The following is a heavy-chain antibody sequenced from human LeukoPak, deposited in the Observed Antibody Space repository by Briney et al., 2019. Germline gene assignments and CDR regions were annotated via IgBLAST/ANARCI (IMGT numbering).Heavy chain of an antibody. J-gene: IGHJ4*02. CDR3: ARYGSGGYFDY. Sequence: SETLSLTCTVSGGSISSSSYYWGWIRQPPGKGLEWIGSIYYSGSTYYNPSLKSRVTISVDTSKNQFSLKLSSVTAADTAVYYCARYGSGGYFDYWGQGTLVTVSS. D-gene: IGHD3-10*01. CDR1: GGSISSSSYY. CDR2: IYYSGST. V-gene: IGHV4-39*07.